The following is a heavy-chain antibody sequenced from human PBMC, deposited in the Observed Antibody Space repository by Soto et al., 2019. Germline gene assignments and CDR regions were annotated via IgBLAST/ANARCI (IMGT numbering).Heavy chain of an antibody. D-gene: IGHD6-13*01. V-gene: IGHV1-69*08. CDR1: GGTFSSYT. Sequence: QVQLVQSGAEVKKPGSSVKVSCNASGGTFSSYTISWVRQAPGQGLEWMGRIIPILGIANYAQKFQGRVTITADKSTSTAYMELSSLRSADTAVYYCARDNSSSWYYFDYWGQGTLFTVSS. CDR2: IIPILGIA. J-gene: IGHJ4*02. CDR3: ARDNSSSWYYFDY.